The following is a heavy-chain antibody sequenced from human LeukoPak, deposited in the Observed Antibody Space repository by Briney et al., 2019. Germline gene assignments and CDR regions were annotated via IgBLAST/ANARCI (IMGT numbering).Heavy chain of an antibody. CDR1: GGSISTYY. J-gene: IGHJ4*02. D-gene: IGHD7-27*01. CDR3: ARLQGRGDNYLDF. V-gene: IGHV4-59*08. CDR2: VSYSGST. Sequence: SETLSLTCTVSGGSISTYYWSWLRQPPGKGLEWIGCVSYSGSTNYNPSLKTLKSRVTMSVDTSKNQFSLKVSSVTAADTAVYYCARLQGRGDNYLDFWGQGALVTVSS.